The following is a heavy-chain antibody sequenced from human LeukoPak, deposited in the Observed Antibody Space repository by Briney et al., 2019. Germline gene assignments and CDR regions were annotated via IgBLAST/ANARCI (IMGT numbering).Heavy chain of an antibody. CDR1: GFTFSDFA. D-gene: IGHD6-13*01. Sequence: AGSLTLSCAVSGFTFSDFAMSWVRQAPGTGLEWVSTIGGRSGGNSSAESVKGRITISRNNSNSKLYLQRDRLRAEYTAMYDCASQSTSSWSQFDYWGQGTLVTVSS. J-gene: IGHJ4*02. CDR2: IGGRSGGN. V-gene: IGHV3-23*01. CDR3: ASQSTSSWSQFDY.